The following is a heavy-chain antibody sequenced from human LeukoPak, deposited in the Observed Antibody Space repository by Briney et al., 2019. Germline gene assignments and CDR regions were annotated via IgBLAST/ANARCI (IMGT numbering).Heavy chain of an antibody. V-gene: IGHV3-23*01. D-gene: IGHD3-22*01. CDR3: AKDRGYYDSSGYT. CDR1: GFTFSSYA. CDR2: ISGSGGST. Sequence: GGSLRLSCAASGFTFSSYAMSWVRQAPGKGLEWVSGISGSGGSTYYADSVKGRFTISRDNSKNTLYLQMSSLRAEDTAVYYCAKDRGYYDSSGYTRGQGTLVTVSS. J-gene: IGHJ4*02.